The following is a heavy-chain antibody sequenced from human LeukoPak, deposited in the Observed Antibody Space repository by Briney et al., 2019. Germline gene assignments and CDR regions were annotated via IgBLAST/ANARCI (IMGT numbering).Heavy chain of an antibody. J-gene: IGHJ6*04. CDR3: ARGRSITVAGGFCV. Sequence: SETLSLTCTVSGGAISRYYWSWIRQPAGKGLEWIGRIYTSGSTNYNPSLKSRVTMSVDTSKNQFSLKLNSVTAADTAVYFCARGRSITVAGGFCVWGKGTTVTVSS. CDR2: IYTSGST. D-gene: IGHD6-19*01. V-gene: IGHV4-4*07. CDR1: GGAISRYY.